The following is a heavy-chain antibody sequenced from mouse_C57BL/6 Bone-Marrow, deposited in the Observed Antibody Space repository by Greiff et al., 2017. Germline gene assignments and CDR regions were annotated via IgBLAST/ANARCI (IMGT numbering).Heavy chain of an antibody. Sequence: QVQLQHPGAELLKPGASVKLSSKASAYTFTSSWLHWVKQRPGRGLAWIGRIDPNSGGTKYNEKFKSKATLTVDKPSSTAYMQISSLTSEDAAVYYCARRAYFDYWGQGTTLTVSS. J-gene: IGHJ2*01. CDR3: ARRAYFDY. D-gene: IGHD3-1*01. CDR1: AYTFTSSW. V-gene: IGHV1-72*01. CDR2: IDPNSGGT.